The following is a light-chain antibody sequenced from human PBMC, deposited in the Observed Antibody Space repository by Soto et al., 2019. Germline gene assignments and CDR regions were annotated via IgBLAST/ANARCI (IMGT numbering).Light chain of an antibody. J-gene: IGKJ3*01. CDR3: QQYYKWPPFT. V-gene: IGKV3-15*01. Sequence: EILMTQSPATLSVSPVERATLSCRASQRIDTSLAWYQQRPGQAPRLLLYNAATRATGIPARFSGRGFGTEFTLTISSLQSEDFALYYCQQYYKWPPFTFGPGTKWIS. CDR2: NAA. CDR1: QRIDTS.